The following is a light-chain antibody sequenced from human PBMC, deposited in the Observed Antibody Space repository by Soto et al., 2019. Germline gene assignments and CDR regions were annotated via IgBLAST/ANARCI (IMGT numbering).Light chain of an antibody. Sequence: EVVLTQSPGTLSLSPGARATLSCRASQFVSSTYLAWYQQRPGQAPRLLIYGASSRATGIPDRFSGGGSETDFNLTISRLESEDSAVYYCQQYGISPFTFGGGTKVEI. CDR2: GAS. V-gene: IGKV3-20*01. CDR3: QQYGISPFT. J-gene: IGKJ4*01. CDR1: QFVSSTY.